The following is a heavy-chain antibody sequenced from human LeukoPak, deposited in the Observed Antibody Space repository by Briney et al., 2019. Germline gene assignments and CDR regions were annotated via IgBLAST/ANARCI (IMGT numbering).Heavy chain of an antibody. V-gene: IGHV3-30*18. CDR2: ISYDGSNK. D-gene: IGHD3-16*02. Sequence: PGGSLRLSCAASGFTFSSYGMHWFRQAPGKGLEWVAVISYDGSNKYYADSVKGRFTISRDNSKNTLYLQMNSLRAEDTAVYYCAKDSGGYYDYVWGSYRRYYFDYWGQGTLVTVSS. CDR3: AKDSGGYYDYVWGSYRRYYFDY. CDR1: GFTFSSYG. J-gene: IGHJ4*02.